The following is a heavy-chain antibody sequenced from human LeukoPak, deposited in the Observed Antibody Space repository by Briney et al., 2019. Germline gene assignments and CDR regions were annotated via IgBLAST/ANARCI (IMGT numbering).Heavy chain of an antibody. CDR1: GFTFSSYD. CDR3: ARNSALDY. J-gene: IGHJ4*02. CDR2: MWSDGSNK. Sequence: PGGSLRLSCAASGFTFSSYDMHWLRQAPGKGLEWVAVMWSDGSNKYHADSVRGRFTISRDSSKNTLYLQMNSLRAEDTAVYYCARNSALDYWGQGTLVTVSS. D-gene: IGHD2/OR15-2a*01. V-gene: IGHV3-33*01.